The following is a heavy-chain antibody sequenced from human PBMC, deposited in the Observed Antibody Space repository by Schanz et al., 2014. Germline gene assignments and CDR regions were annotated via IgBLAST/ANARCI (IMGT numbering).Heavy chain of an antibody. J-gene: IGHJ4*03. CDR1: GDSISSGGYY. CDR2: ISYSGVT. Sequence: QVQLQESGPGLVKPSQTLSLTCTVSGDSISSGGYYWSWIRQHPGKGLEWIGYISYSGVTYYNPSLKSRVTIAMHASKKQASLKLSSVSGAGTAVYYCAREQIRAAAGLVDYWGRGTRVAGSS. V-gene: IGHV4-31*03. D-gene: IGHD6-13*01. CDR3: AREQIRAAAGLVDY.